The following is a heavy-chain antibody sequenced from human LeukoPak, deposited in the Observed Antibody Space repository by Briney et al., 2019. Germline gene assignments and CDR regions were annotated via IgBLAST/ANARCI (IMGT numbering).Heavy chain of an antibody. D-gene: IGHD3-10*01. CDR2: INPNSGGT. CDR3: ARDPLNYYGSGSYYISRYYGMDV. CDR1: GYTFTGYY. V-gene: IGHV1-2*02. J-gene: IGHJ6*02. Sequence: GASVKVSCKASGYTFTGYYMHWVRRAPGQGLEWMGWINPNSGGTNYAQKFQGRVTMTRDTSISTAYMELSRLRSDDTAVYYCARDPLNYYGSGSYYISRYYGMDVWGQGTTVTVSS.